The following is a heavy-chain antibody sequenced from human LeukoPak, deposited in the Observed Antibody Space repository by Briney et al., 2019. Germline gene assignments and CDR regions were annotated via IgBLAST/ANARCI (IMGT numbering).Heavy chain of an antibody. CDR2: INHSGST. CDR1: GGSFSGYY. V-gene: IGHV4-34*01. Sequence: PSETLSLTCAVYGGSFSGYYWSWIRQPPGKGLEWIGEINHSGSTYYNPSLKSRVTISVDTSKNQFSLKLSSVTAADTAVYYCARQGLGAWVYYGMDVWGQGTTVTVSS. D-gene: IGHD3-16*01. CDR3: ARQGLGAWVYYGMDV. J-gene: IGHJ6*02.